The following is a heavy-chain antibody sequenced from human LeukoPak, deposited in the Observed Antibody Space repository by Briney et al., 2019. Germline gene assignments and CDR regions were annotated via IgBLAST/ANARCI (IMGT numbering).Heavy chain of an antibody. J-gene: IGHJ4*02. CDR1: GGTFSSYA. CDR2: IIPIFGTA. CDR3: ARGEPYVVQGRSPLNKFDY. V-gene: IGHV1-69*01. D-gene: IGHD1-14*01. Sequence: SVKVSCKASGGTFSSYAISWVRQAPGQGLEWMGGIIPIFGTANYAQKFQGRVTITADESTSTAYMELSSPRSEDTAVYYCARGEPYVVQGRSPLNKFDYWGQGTLVTVSS.